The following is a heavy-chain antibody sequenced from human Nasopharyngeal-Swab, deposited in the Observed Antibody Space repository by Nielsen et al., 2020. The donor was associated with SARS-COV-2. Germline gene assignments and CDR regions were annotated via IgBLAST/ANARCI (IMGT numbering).Heavy chain of an antibody. CDR3: AKDANPSGYYFDY. Sequence: SLKISCAASGFTFDDYAMHWVRQVPGKGLEWVSGIGRTSAIIGYADSVKGRFTVSRDDAKKSLYLQMNSLRPEDTALYYCAKDANPSGYYFDYCGQGTLVTVSS. CDR1: GFTFDDYA. CDR2: IGRTSAII. D-gene: IGHD6-19*01. V-gene: IGHV3-9*01. J-gene: IGHJ4*02.